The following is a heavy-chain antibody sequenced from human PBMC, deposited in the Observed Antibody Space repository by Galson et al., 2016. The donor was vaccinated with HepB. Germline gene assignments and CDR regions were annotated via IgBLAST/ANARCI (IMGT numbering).Heavy chain of an antibody. CDR1: GYRLTDYW. CDR2: IDPADSYT. J-gene: IGHJ6*02. Sequence: QSGAEVKEPGESLRISCQGSGYRLTDYWITWVRQVPGKGLQWMGRIDPADSYTNYSPSFQGHVTISVDKSINTAYLQWSTLKASDTAIYYCARALEYGSRNYYDYYAMDVWGPGTTVIVSS. CDR3: ARALEYGSRNYYDYYAMDV. D-gene: IGHD4-17*01. V-gene: IGHV5-10-1*01.